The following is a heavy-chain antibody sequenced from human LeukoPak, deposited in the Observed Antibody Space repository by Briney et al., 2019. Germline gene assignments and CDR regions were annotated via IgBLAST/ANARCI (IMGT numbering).Heavy chain of an antibody. Sequence: PGGSLRLSCAASGFTFSSYSMNWVRQAPGKGLEWVSSISSSSSYIYYADSVKGRFTISRDNAKNSLYLQMNSLRAEDTAVYYCARERGKDDAFDIWGQGTMVTVSS. D-gene: IGHD3-16*01. CDR1: GFTFSSYS. V-gene: IGHV3-21*01. CDR3: ARERGKDDAFDI. CDR2: ISSSSSYI. J-gene: IGHJ3*02.